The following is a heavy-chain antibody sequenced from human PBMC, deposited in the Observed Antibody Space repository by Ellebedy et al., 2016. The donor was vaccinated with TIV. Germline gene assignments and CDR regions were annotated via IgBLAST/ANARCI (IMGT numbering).Heavy chain of an antibody. CDR2: IIPIFGTA. J-gene: IGHJ5*02. V-gene: IGHV1-69*13. CDR3: ARVHRIPVAGGEADWFDP. Sequence: SVKVSCXASGYTFTSYGISWVRQAPGQGLEWMGGIIPIFGTANYAQKFQGRVTITADESTSTAYMELSSLRSEDTAVYSCARVHRIPVAGGEADWFDPWGQGTLVTVSS. CDR1: GYTFTSYG. D-gene: IGHD6-19*01.